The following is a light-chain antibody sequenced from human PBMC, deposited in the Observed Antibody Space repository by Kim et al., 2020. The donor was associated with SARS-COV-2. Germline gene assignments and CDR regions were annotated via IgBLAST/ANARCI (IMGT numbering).Light chain of an antibody. V-gene: IGKV3-11*01. Sequence: APLSLSPGETATLSGRASQSVGTYLAWYQQKPGQAPRLLIYDASKRATGIPARFRGSGSGTDFTLTIGTLEPEDFAVYYCQQRSNFGQGTRLEIK. J-gene: IGKJ5*01. CDR1: QSVGTY. CDR3: QQRSN. CDR2: DAS.